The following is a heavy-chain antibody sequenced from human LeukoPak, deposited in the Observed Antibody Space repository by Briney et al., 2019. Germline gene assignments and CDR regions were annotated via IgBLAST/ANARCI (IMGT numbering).Heavy chain of an antibody. CDR3: ARDMTTVTTDSRIEDY. J-gene: IGHJ4*02. CDR1: GGTFSSYA. CDR2: IIPILGIA. V-gene: IGHV1-69*04. Sequence: SVKVSCKASGGTFSSYAISWVRQAPGQGLEWMGRIIPILGIANYAQKFQGRVTITADKSTSTAYMELSSLRSEDTAVYYCARDMTTVTTDSRIEDYWGQGTLVTVFS. D-gene: IGHD4-17*01.